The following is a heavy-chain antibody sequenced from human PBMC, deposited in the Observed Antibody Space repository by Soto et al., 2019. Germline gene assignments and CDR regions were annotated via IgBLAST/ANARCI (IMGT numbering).Heavy chain of an antibody. J-gene: IGHJ4*01. CDR1: GFTFTNAW. CDR2: IKSKTDGGTT. Sequence: GGSLRLSCAASGFTFTNAWINWVRQAPGKGLEWVGRIKSKTDGGTTDYAEPVKGRFAISRDDSNNMVYLQMNSLKIEVTSVYYCTTDSYSTIIIVRFDYWGHGTLVTVSS. D-gene: IGHD3-22*01. CDR3: TTDSYSTIIIVRFDY. V-gene: IGHV3-15*07.